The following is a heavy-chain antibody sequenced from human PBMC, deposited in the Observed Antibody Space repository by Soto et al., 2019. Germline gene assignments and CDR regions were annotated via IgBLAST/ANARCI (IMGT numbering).Heavy chain of an antibody. CDR1: GFTFSSCA. CDR3: AKDPAYYYGSGSDGFDY. Sequence: EVQLLESGGGLVQPGGSLRLSCAASGFTFSSCAMSWVRQARGKGLEWVSAISGSGGSTYYADSVKGRFTISRDNSKNTLYLQMNSLRAEDTGVYYCAKDPAYYYGSGSDGFDYWGQGTLVTVSS. D-gene: IGHD3-10*01. V-gene: IGHV3-23*01. CDR2: ISGSGGST. J-gene: IGHJ4*02.